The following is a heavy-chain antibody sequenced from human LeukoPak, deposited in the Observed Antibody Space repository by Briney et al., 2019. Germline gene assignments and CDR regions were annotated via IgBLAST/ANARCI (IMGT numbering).Heavy chain of an antibody. V-gene: IGHV5-51*01. Sequence: GASLQISFQGSGYSFTSYWIGWVRQMPGKGLEWMGIIYPGDSDTRYSPSFQGQVTISADKSISTAYLQWSSLKASDTAMYYCARLTMVRGVAESYFQHWGQGTLVTVSS. D-gene: IGHD3-10*01. CDR3: ARLTMVRGVAESYFQH. CDR2: IYPGDSDT. J-gene: IGHJ1*01. CDR1: GYSFTSYW.